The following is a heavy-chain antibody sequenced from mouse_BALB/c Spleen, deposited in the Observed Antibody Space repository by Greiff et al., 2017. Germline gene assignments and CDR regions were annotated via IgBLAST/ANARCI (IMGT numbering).Heavy chain of an antibody. CDR1: GFSLSTSGMG. V-gene: IGHV8-8*01. CDR3: ARHYYGSSYSWFAY. CDR2: IWWDDDK. D-gene: IGHD1-1*01. Sequence: QVTLKECGPGILQPSQTLSLTCSFSGFSLSTSGMGVGWIRQPSGKGLEWLAHIWWDDDKRYNPALKSRLTISKDTSSNQVFLKIASVDTADTATYYCARHYYGSSYSWFAYWGQGTLVTVSA. J-gene: IGHJ3*01.